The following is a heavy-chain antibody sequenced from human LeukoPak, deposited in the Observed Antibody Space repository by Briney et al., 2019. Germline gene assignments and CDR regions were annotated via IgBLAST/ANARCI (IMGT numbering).Heavy chain of an antibody. CDR3: ATYSSRNAREFQS. CDR1: GFTFSNYG. Sequence: GGSLRLSCAASGFTFSNYGMHWVRQAPGKGLEWVANIKTDGSEKYYVDSVRGRFTISRDNAKNSLYLQMNSLRAEDTAVYYCATYSSRNAREFQSWGQGTLVTVSS. CDR2: IKTDGSEK. D-gene: IGHD2-2*01. J-gene: IGHJ1*01. V-gene: IGHV3-7*01.